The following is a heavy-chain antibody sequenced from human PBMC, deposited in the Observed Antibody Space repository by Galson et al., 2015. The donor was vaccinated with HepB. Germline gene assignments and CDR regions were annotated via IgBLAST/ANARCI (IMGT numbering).Heavy chain of an antibody. J-gene: IGHJ3*02. V-gene: IGHV1-69*04. CDR1: GGTFSSYT. CDR3: ARDIVVVTARDAFGI. Sequence: SVKVSCKASGGTFSSYTISWVRQAPGQGLEWMGRIIPILGIANYAQKFQGRVTITADKSTSTAYMELSSLRSEDTAVYYCARDIVVVTARDAFGIWGQGTMVTVSS. CDR2: IIPILGIA. D-gene: IGHD2-21*02.